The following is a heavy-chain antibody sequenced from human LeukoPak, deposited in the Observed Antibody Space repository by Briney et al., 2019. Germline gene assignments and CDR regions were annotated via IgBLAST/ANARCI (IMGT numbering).Heavy chain of an antibody. J-gene: IGHJ4*02. V-gene: IGHV4-34*01. Sequence: PSETPSLTCAVYGGSFSGYYWSWIRQPPGEGLEWIGEINHSGSTNYNPSLKSRVTISVDTSKNQFSLKLSSVTAADTAVYYCARGRGDYIWGSYRYYVSYYFDYWGQGTLVTVSS. CDR1: GGSFSGYY. CDR3: ARGRGDYIWGSYRYYVSYYFDY. D-gene: IGHD3-16*02. CDR2: INHSGST.